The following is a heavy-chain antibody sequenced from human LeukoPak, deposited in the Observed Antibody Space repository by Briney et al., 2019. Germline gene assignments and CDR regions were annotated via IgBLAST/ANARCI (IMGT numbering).Heavy chain of an antibody. D-gene: IGHD4-23*01. CDR2: INPISGGT. V-gene: IGHV1-2*02. CDR3: ARGGGLESTVANWFDP. Sequence: ASVKVSCKASGYTFTDYYIHWVRQAPGQGLKWMGWINPISGGTHYTENFQARVTMTRDTSIRTAYMDLTRLTTDDTAVYYCARGGGLESTVANWFDPWGQGTLVTVSS. J-gene: IGHJ5*02. CDR1: GYTFTDYY.